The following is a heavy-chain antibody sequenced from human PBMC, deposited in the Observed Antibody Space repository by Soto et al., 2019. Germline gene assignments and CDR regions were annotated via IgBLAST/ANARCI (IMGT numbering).Heavy chain of an antibody. CDR3: ARGGLGSTFDY. V-gene: IGHV4-34*01. CDR2: INHSGST. D-gene: IGHD2-15*01. J-gene: IGHJ4*02. Sequence: SETLSLTCAVYGGSFSVYYWSWIRQPPGKGLEWIGEINHSGSTNYNPSLKSRVTISVDTSKNQFSLKLSSVTAADTAVYYCARGGLGSTFDYWGQGTLVTVSS. CDR1: GGSFSVYY.